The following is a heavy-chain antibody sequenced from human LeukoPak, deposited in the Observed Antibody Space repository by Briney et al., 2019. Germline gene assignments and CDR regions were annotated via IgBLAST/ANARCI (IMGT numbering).Heavy chain of an antibody. Sequence: ASVKVSCKASGYTFTNYYIHWVRQAPGQGLEWMGIINPSGGTTSYVQKFQGRLTMTRDTSTSTVYMELSSLRSEDTAVYYCARAISRLSYYNPSFDFWGQGTLVTVSS. CDR1: GYTFTNYY. J-gene: IGHJ4*02. V-gene: IGHV1-46*01. CDR2: INPSGGTT. D-gene: IGHD3-10*01. CDR3: ARAISRLSYYNPSFDF.